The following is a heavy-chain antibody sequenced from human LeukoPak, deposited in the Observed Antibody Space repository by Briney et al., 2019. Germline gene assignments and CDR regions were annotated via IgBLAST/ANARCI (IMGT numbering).Heavy chain of an antibody. CDR1: GFTFSDYA. CDR3: ANGNSNSPKDY. D-gene: IGHD2-2*01. V-gene: IGHV3-23*01. CDR2: ISDSGVDT. J-gene: IGHJ4*02. Sequence: GGSLRLSCAASGFTFSDYAMSWLRQAPGRGLEWVSAISDSGVDTYYADSVKGRFTMSRDNSKSTLYLQMNRLRAEDTAVYYCANGNSNSPKDYWGQGTLVTVSS.